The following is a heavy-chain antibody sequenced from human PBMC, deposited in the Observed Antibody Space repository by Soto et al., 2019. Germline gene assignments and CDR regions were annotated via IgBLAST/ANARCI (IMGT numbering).Heavy chain of an antibody. V-gene: IGHV4-59*02. Sequence: SESLSLTCTVSGGSVSGYYWSWVRQPPGKGLEWIGYIYYSGSTNYNPSLKSRVTISVDTSKNQFSLKLSSVTAADTAVYYCAGCSSTSCYWGHYFQHWGQGTLVTVSS. CDR2: IYYSGST. D-gene: IGHD2-2*01. CDR3: AGCSSTSCYWGHYFQH. J-gene: IGHJ1*01. CDR1: GGSVSGYY.